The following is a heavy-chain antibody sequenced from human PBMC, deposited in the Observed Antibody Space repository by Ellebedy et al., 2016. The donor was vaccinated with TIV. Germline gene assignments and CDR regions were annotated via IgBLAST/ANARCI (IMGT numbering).Heavy chain of an antibody. Sequence: SETLSLTXAVYGGSFSGYYWSWIRQPPGKGLEWIGEINHSGSTNCNPSLKSRVAISVDKSKNQFSLKLSSVTAADTAVYYCARDLYGSGRGSVDPWGQGTLVTVSS. J-gene: IGHJ5*02. D-gene: IGHD3-10*01. V-gene: IGHV4-34*01. CDR2: INHSGST. CDR3: ARDLYGSGRGSVDP. CDR1: GGSFSGYY.